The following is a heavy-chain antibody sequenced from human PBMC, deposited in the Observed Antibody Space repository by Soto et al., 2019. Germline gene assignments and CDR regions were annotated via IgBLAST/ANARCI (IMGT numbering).Heavy chain of an antibody. CDR3: ASSGYSYGFALDY. D-gene: IGHD5-18*01. Sequence: KPSETLSLTCAVYGGSFSGYYWSCIRQPPGKGLEWIGEINHSGSTNYNPSLKSRVTISVDTSKNQFSLKLSSVTAADTAVYYCASSGYSYGFALDYWGQGTLVTVSS. J-gene: IGHJ4*02. CDR2: INHSGST. V-gene: IGHV4-34*01. CDR1: GGSFSGYY.